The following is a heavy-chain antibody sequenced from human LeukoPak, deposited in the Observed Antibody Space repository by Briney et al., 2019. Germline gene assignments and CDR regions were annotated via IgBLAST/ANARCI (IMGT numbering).Heavy chain of an antibody. V-gene: IGHV4-61*02. CDR3: ARESGWFYYYYYYYMDV. Sequence: SETLSLTCTVSGGSISSGSYYWIWIRQPAGKGLEWIGRIYTSGSNNYNPSLKSRVTRSEDTDKNQFLLKLSSVTAADTAVYYCARESGWFYYYYYYYMDVWGKGTTVTISS. CDR2: IYTSGSN. D-gene: IGHD6-19*01. J-gene: IGHJ6*03. CDR1: GGSISSGSYY.